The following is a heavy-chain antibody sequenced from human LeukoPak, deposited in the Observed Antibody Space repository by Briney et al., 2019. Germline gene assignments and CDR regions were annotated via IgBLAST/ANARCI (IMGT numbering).Heavy chain of an antibody. V-gene: IGHV3-7*01. CDR1: GLTFSNCF. CDR2: IKPDGSEK. D-gene: IGHD1-20*01. CDR3: ASGGYNWNRLDY. Sequence: GGSLRLSCAASGLTFSNCFMTWVRQAPGKGLEWVANIKPDGSEKYYMDSVKGRFTISRDNAKNSLYLQMNSLRAEDTAVYYCASGGYNWNRLDYWGQGTLVTVSS. J-gene: IGHJ4*02.